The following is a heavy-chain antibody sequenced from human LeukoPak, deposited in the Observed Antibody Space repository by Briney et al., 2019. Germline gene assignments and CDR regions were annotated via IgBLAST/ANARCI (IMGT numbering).Heavy chain of an antibody. Sequence: PSETLSLTCTVSGGSISSYYWGWIRQPPGKGLEWIGSIYYSGSTYYNPSLKSRVTISVDTSKNQFSLKLSSVTAADTAVYYCATNYIAAAGTRDSLGRNWFDPWGQGTLVTVSS. J-gene: IGHJ5*02. CDR1: GGSISSYY. CDR2: IYYSGST. D-gene: IGHD6-13*01. CDR3: ATNYIAAAGTRDSLGRNWFDP. V-gene: IGHV4-39*01.